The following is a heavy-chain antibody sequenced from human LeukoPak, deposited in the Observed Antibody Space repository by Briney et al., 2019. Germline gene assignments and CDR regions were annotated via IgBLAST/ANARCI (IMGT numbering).Heavy chain of an antibody. J-gene: IGHJ4*02. D-gene: IGHD3-10*01. CDR3: ARATMVRGVYDY. CDR1: GFTVSGNY. CDR2: IYSGGST. V-gene: IGHV3-66*01. Sequence: GGSLRLSCAASGFTVSGNYMSWVRQAPGKGLEWVSVIYSGGSTYYADSVKGRFTTSRDNSRNTLYLQMNSLRAEDTAVYSCARATMVRGVYDYWGQGTLVTVSS.